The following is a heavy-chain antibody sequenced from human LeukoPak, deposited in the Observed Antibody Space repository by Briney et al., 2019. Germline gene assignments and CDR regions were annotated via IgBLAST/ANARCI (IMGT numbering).Heavy chain of an antibody. Sequence: SVKVSCKASGGTFSSYTISWVRQAPGQGHEWMGRIIPILGIANYAQKFQGRVTITADTSTSTAYMELSSLRSEDTAVYYCARVDRAVAGTPHYWGQGTLVTVSS. CDR2: IIPILGIA. CDR1: GGTFSSYT. CDR3: ARVDRAVAGTPHY. J-gene: IGHJ4*02. D-gene: IGHD6-19*01. V-gene: IGHV1-69*02.